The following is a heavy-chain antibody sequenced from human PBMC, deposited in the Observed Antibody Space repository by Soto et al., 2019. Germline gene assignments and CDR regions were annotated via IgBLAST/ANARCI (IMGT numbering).Heavy chain of an antibody. CDR1: GFTFSSYG. CDR3: AKDLEMIVVAYRVSDSYYGMDV. Sequence: GGSLRLSCAASGFTFSSYGMHWVRQAPGKGLEWVAVISYDGRNKNYADSVKGRFTISRDNSKNTLYLQMNSLRAEDTAVYYCAKDLEMIVVAYRVSDSYYGMDVWGQGTTVTVSS. CDR2: ISYDGRNK. V-gene: IGHV3-30*18. D-gene: IGHD3-22*01. J-gene: IGHJ6*02.